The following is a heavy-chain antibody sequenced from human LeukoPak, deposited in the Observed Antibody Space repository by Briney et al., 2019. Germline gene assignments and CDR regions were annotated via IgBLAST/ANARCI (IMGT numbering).Heavy chain of an antibody. CDR2: IKQGGSEK. CDR1: GFTFSSYW. V-gene: IGHV3-7*01. D-gene: IGHD2-15*01. J-gene: IGHJ4*02. CDR3: AKHPHCSGGSCYSYYFDY. Sequence: GGSLRLSCAASGFTFSSYWMSWVRQAPGKGLEWVANIKQGGSEKYYVDSVKGRFTISRDNAKNSLYLQMNSLRAEDTAVYYCAKHPHCSGGSCYSYYFDYWGQGTLVTVSS.